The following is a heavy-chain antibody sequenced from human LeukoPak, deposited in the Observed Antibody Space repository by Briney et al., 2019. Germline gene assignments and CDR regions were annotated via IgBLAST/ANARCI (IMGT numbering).Heavy chain of an antibody. CDR3: AKRGAYCSTTRCSDFDY. Sequence: GGSLRLSCAASGFTFSSFAMSWVRQVPGKGLEWVSAISGSGGSTYYADSVKGRFTISRDNSKNTLLLQMNSLRADDTAIYYCAKRGAYCSTTRCSDFDYWGQGTLVTVSS. D-gene: IGHD2-2*01. CDR2: ISGSGGST. V-gene: IGHV3-23*01. J-gene: IGHJ4*02. CDR1: GFTFSSFA.